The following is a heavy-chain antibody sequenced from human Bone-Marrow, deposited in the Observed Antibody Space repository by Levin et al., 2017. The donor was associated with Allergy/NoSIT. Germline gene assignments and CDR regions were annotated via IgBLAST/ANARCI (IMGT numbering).Heavy chain of an antibody. CDR2: IYGNGDT. D-gene: IGHD3-10*01. CDR1: GFTVSSNY. V-gene: IGHV3-53*01. Sequence: GESLKISCVASGFTVSSNYMNWVRQAPGKGLEWVSVIYGNGDTYYADSVKGRFTISRDNSKNTLYLQMNSLRAEDTAVYHCARGAAMQYGSGTFDYWGQGTLVTVSS. J-gene: IGHJ4*02. CDR3: ARGAAMQYGSGTFDY.